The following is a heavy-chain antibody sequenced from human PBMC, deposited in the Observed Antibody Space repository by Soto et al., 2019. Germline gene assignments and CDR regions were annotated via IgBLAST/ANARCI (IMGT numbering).Heavy chain of an antibody. D-gene: IGHD3-3*01. CDR1: GFTVSSNY. CDR3: ARDFAPNYDFTNYYYYYYYMDV. V-gene: IGHV3-66*01. CDR2: IYSGGST. Sequence: GGSLRLSCAASGFTVSSNYMSWVRQAPGKGLEWVSVIYSGGSTYYADSVKGRFTISRDNSKNTLYLQMNSLRAEDTAVYYCARDFAPNYDFTNYYYYYYYMDVWGKGTTVTVSS. J-gene: IGHJ6*03.